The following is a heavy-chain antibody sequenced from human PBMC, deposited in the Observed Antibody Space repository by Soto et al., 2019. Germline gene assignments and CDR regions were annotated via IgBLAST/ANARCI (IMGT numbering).Heavy chain of an antibody. CDR3: ARDIRYSYGPDY. V-gene: IGHV1-2*02. D-gene: IGHD5-18*01. CDR2: INPNSGGT. Sequence: ASVKVSCTASGYTFTRYYMHWVRQAPGQGLEWMGWINPNSGGTNYAQKLQGRVTMTRDTSISTAYMELSRLRSDDTAVYYSARDIRYSYGPDYWGQGTLVTVSS. CDR1: GYTFTRYY. J-gene: IGHJ4*02.